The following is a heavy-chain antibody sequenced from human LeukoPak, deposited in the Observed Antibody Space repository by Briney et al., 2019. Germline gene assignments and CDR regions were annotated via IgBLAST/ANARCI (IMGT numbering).Heavy chain of an antibody. V-gene: IGHV3-21*01. CDR2: ISDSGTYI. CDR3: ARRYCSSTNCYAFDS. Sequence: PGGSLRLSCAASGFTFSYYAMHWVRQAPGKGLQWVSSISDSGTYIYYADSVKGRFTISRDNAKNSLYLQMNSLRAEDTALYYCARRYCSSTNCYAFDSWGQGTLVTVSS. CDR1: GFTFSYYA. D-gene: IGHD2-2*01. J-gene: IGHJ4*02.